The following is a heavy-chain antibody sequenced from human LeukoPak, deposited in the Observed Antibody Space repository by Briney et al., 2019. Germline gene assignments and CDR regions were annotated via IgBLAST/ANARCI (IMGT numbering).Heavy chain of an antibody. CDR3: VRGGGLLPDY. V-gene: IGHV3-7*01. D-gene: IGHD2-15*01. Sequence: GGSLRLSCAASGLSFSTFWMSWVRQAPERGLEWVANIKPDGSEQYYVDSVKGRFTISRDNAKNSMYLQISSLRAEDTAVYYCVRGGGLLPDYWGQGTPVTVSS. CDR1: GLSFSTFW. J-gene: IGHJ4*02. CDR2: IKPDGSEQ.